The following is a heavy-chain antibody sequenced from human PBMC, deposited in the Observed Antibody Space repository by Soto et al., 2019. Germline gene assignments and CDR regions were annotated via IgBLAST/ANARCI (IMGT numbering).Heavy chain of an antibody. CDR3: AREQLQVVIPDY. D-gene: IGHD6-13*01. J-gene: IGHJ4*02. CDR2: IKQDGSEK. CDR1: GFTFSSYW. V-gene: IGHV3-7*01. Sequence: EVQLVESGGGLVQPGGSLRLSCAASGFTFSSYWMNWVRQAPGKGLEWVANIKQDGSEKYYVDSVKGRFTISRDNTKNSLYCQMNSLRAEDTAVYYCAREQLQVVIPDYWGQGTLVTVSS.